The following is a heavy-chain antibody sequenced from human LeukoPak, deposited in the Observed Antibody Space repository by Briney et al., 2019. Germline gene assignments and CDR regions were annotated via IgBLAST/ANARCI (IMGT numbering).Heavy chain of an antibody. V-gene: IGHV4-34*01. CDR2: INHSENT. CDR3: ARVRYCGGDCS. Sequence: PSETLSLTCAVYGGSFSDYYWSWIRQPPGKGLEWIGEINHSENTNYNPSLKSRVTISVDTSKNQFSLKLSSVTAADTAVYYCARVRYCGGDCSWGQGTLVTVSS. CDR1: GGSFSDYY. D-gene: IGHD2-21*02. J-gene: IGHJ5*02.